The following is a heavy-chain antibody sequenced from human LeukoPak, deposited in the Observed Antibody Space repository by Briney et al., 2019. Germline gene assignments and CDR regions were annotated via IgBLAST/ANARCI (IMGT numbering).Heavy chain of an antibody. J-gene: IGHJ4*02. CDR3: VRELPYYYDATEEGAGGFYFDY. CDR1: GFTFSSYD. CDR2: IRPSGDNT. Sequence: GGSLRLSCAASGFTFSSYDMTWVRQAPGRGLEWVSSIRPSGDNTYYGDSVKGRFTISRDNANNSLYLQMNSLRAEDTALYYCVRELPYYYDATEEGAGGFYFDYWGQGTLVTVSS. D-gene: IGHD3-22*01. V-gene: IGHV3-23*01.